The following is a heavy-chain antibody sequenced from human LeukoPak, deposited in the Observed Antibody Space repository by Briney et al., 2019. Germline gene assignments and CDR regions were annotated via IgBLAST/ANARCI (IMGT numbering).Heavy chain of an antibody. J-gene: IGHJ1*01. CDR2: ISSSSSYI. CDR3: ARCAGATSPHNPEYFQH. D-gene: IGHD1-26*01. V-gene: IGHV3-21*01. CDR1: GFTFSSYS. Sequence: GGSLRLSCAASGFTFSSYSMNWVRQAPGKGLEWVSSISSSSSYIYYADSVKGRFTISRDNAKNSLYLQMNSLRAEDMAVYYCARCAGATSPHNPEYFQHWGQGTLVTVSS.